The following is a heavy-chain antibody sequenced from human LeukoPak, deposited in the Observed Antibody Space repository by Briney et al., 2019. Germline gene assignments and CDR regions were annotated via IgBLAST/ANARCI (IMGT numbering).Heavy chain of an antibody. CDR3: ASESYCSGGSCLGY. CDR1: GGSFSGYY. J-gene: IGHJ4*02. CDR2: INHSGST. V-gene: IGHV4-34*01. D-gene: IGHD2-15*01. Sequence: SETLSLTCAVYGGSFSGYYWSWIRQPPGKGLEWIGEINHSGSTNYNPSLKSRVTTSVDTSKNQFSLKLSSVTAADTAVYYCASESYCSGGSCLGYWGQGTLVTVSS.